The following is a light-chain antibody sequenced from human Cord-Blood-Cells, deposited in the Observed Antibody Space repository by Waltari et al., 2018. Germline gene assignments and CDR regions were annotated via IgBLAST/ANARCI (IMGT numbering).Light chain of an antibody. CDR3: SAWDSSLSAWV. V-gene: IGLV10-54*01. CDR1: TNNDGNQG. Sequence: QAGLTQPPSVSKGLRQTATPPCPGNTNNDGNQGAAWLQQHQGHPPKLLSYRNNNRPSGISERLSASRSGNTASLTITGLQPEDEADYYCSAWDSSLSAWVFGGGTKLTVL. CDR2: RNN. J-gene: IGLJ3*02.